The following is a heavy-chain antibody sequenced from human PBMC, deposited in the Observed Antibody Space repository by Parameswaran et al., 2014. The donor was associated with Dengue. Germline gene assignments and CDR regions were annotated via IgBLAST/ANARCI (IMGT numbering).Heavy chain of an antibody. CDR2: ISAYNGNT. J-gene: IGHJ3*02. Sequence: WVRQAPGQGLEWMGWISAYNGNTNYAQKLQGRVTMTTDTSTSTAYMELRSLRSDDTAVYYCARDIVFPGQTYDDLGAFDIWGQGTMVTVSS. D-gene: IGHD2-21*01. CDR3: ARDIVFPGQTYDDLGAFDI. V-gene: IGHV1-18*01.